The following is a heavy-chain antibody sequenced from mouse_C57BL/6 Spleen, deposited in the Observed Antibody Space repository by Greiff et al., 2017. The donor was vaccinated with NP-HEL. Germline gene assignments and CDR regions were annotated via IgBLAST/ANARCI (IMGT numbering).Heavy chain of an antibody. CDR2: INPGSGGT. Sequence: VQLQQSGAELVRPGTSVKVSCKASGYAFTNYLIEWVKQRPGQGLEWIGVINPGSGGTNYNEKFKGKATLTADKSSSTAYMQLSSLTSEDSAVYFCARCLWGVGAMDYWGQGTSVTVSS. CDR3: ARCLWGVGAMDY. CDR1: GYAFTNYL. D-gene: IGHD6-2*01. V-gene: IGHV1-54*01. J-gene: IGHJ4*01.